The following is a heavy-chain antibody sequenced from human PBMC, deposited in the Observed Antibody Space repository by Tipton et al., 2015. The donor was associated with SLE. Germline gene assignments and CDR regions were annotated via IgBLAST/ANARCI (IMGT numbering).Heavy chain of an antibody. J-gene: IGHJ3*01. CDR3: ARVSYYDFWSGYDGACDV. CDR1: GFPFNTYW. D-gene: IGHD3-3*01. V-gene: IGHV3-7*01. CDR2: IKQDGGEK. Sequence: SLRLSGAASGFPFNTYWMSWVRQAPGKGLEWVANIKQDGGEKYHVASVRGRFTISRDNAKNSRYLEMNSLRVEDTAVYFCARVSYYDFWSGYDGACDVWGQVPMVPVPS.